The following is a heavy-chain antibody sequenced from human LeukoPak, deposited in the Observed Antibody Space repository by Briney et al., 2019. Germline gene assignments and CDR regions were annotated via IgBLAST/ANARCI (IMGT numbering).Heavy chain of an antibody. Sequence: SETLSLTGAVYGGSFSGYYWSWIRQPPGKGLEWIGEINHSGSTNYNPSLKSRVTISVDTSKNQFSLKLSSVTAADTAVYYCARERRNGEPNDYWGQGTLVTVSS. V-gene: IGHV4-34*01. CDR1: GGSFSGYY. CDR3: ARERRNGEPNDY. CDR2: INHSGST. J-gene: IGHJ4*02. D-gene: IGHD1-1*01.